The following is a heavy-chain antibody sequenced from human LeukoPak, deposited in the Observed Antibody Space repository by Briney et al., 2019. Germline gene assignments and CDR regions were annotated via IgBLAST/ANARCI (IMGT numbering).Heavy chain of an antibody. CDR2: ISSSSSTI. J-gene: IGHJ3*02. D-gene: IGHD3-22*01. V-gene: IGHV3-48*01. CDR1: GFTFSSYS. CDR3: ARDISTMIVVVRDAFDI. Sequence: GGSLRLSCAASGFTFSSYSMNWVRQAPGKGLEWVSYISSSSSTIYYADSVKGRFTISRDNAKNSLYLQMNSLRAEDTAVYHCARDISTMIVVVRDAFDIWGQGTMVTVSS.